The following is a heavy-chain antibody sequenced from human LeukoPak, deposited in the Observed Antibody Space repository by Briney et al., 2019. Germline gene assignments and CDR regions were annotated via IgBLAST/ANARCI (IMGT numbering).Heavy chain of an antibody. V-gene: IGHV3-11*01. CDR2: ISGSGYVI. CDR3: ARDPVIGATSKRVHGGLDY. Sequence: GGSLRLSCAASGFPFSDYFMNWVRHTPERGLEWLAYISGSGYVIDYADSVKGRFIISRDNAKNSLYLQVHSLRAEDTAVYYCARDPVIGATSKRVHGGLDYWGQGTLVTVSS. CDR1: GFPFSDYF. D-gene: IGHD2-21*01. J-gene: IGHJ4*02.